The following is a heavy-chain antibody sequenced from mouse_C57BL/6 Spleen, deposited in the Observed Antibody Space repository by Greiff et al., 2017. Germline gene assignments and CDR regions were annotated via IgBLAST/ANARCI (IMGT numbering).Heavy chain of an antibody. CDR2: IDPSDSYT. D-gene: IGHD2-4*01. CDR3: ARRGYDYEGYYFDY. CDR1: GYTFTSYW. V-gene: IGHV1-50*01. J-gene: IGHJ2*01. Sequence: QLQQPGAELVKPGASVKLFFKASGYTFTSYWMQWVKQRPGQGLEWIGEIDPSDSYTNYNQKFKGKATVTVDTYSRTAYMQRSSRTSEDSAVDDCARRGYDYEGYYFDYGGKGTTLTASS.